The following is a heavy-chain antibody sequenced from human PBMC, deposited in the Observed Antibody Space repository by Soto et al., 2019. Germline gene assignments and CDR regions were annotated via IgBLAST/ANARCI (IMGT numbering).Heavy chain of an antibody. J-gene: IGHJ4*02. CDR2: IYYSGST. CDR3: ARGYGDYVSDY. CDR1: GGSISSYY. V-gene: IGHV4-59*01. D-gene: IGHD4-17*01. Sequence: QVQLQESGPGLVKPSETLSLTCTVSGGSISSYYWNWIRQPPGKGLEWIGYIYYSGSTTYNPSLKSRVTISVDTSKNQVSLKLSSVTAADTAVYYCARGYGDYVSDYWGQGTLVTVSS.